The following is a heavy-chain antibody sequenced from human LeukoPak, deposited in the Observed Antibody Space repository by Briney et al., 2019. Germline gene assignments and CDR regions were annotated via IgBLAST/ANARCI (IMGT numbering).Heavy chain of an antibody. Sequence: PGGSLRLSCAASGFTLSSYAMGWVRQAPGKGLEWVSAISGSSGGTYYTDSVKGRFTISRDNSENTLYLQMNSLRAEDTAVYYCAKESESMSTTSFDYWGQGVLVTVSS. V-gene: IGHV3-23*01. CDR1: GFTLSSYA. CDR2: ISGSSGGT. J-gene: IGHJ4*02. CDR3: AKESESMSTTSFDY. D-gene: IGHD5-24*01.